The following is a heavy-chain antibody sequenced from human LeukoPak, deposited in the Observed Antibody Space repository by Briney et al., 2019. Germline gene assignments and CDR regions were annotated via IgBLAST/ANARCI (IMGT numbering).Heavy chain of an antibody. D-gene: IGHD1-1*01. CDR3: AKEYNYYFDY. CDR2: IRYDGSNK. J-gene: IGHJ4*02. Sequence: GGSLRLSCAASGFSISTYDMHWVRQAPGKGLEWVTVIRYDGSNKYYADSVKGRFTISRDNSKNTVYLQMNSLRAEDTAVYYCAKEYNYYFDYWSQGTLVTVSS. V-gene: IGHV3-30*02. CDR1: GFSISTYD.